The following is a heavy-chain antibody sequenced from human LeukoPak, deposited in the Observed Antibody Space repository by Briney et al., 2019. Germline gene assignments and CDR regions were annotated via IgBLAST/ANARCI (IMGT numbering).Heavy chain of an antibody. J-gene: IGHJ4*02. CDR3: TTWVGAHFDF. V-gene: IGHV3-23*01. Sequence: PGGSLRLSCAASGFTFSNSWMSWIRQAPGKGLEWVSTIDGPTFRTHYADSVMGRFTISRDNSKNTLYLQMNSLRAEDAAVYFCTTWVGAHFDFWGQGTLVTVSS. CDR1: GFTFSNSW. CDR2: IDGPTFRT. D-gene: IGHD1-26*01.